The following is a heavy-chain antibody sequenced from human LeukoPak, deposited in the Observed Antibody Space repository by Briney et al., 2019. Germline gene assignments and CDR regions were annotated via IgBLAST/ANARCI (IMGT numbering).Heavy chain of an antibody. CDR3: ASSVVTEYYFDY. CDR1: GFTFSSYW. Sequence: GGSLRLSCAASGFTFSSYWMSWVRQAPGKGLEWVANIKQDGSEKYYVDSVKGRFTISGDNAKNSLYLQMNSLRAEDTAVYYCASSVVTEYYFDYWGQGTLVTVSS. J-gene: IGHJ4*02. D-gene: IGHD2-21*02. V-gene: IGHV3-7*01. CDR2: IKQDGSEK.